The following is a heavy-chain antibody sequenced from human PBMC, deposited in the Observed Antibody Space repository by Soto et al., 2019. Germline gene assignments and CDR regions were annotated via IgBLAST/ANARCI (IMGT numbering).Heavy chain of an antibody. Sequence: GGSLRLSCAASGFTFSSYAMSWVRQAPGKGLEWVSAISGSGGTTYCADSVKGRFTISRDNSKNTLYLQMNSLRAEDTAVYYCAKRLTYSSTWYVFDYWGQGTLVTVSS. J-gene: IGHJ4*02. CDR2: ISGSGGTT. CDR3: AKRLTYSSTWYVFDY. D-gene: IGHD6-13*01. V-gene: IGHV3-23*01. CDR1: GFTFSSYA.